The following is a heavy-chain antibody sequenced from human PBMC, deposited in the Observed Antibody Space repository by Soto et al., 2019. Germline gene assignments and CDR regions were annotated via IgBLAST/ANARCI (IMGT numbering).Heavy chain of an antibody. J-gene: IGHJ3*02. Sequence: EVQLVESGGGLVKPGGSLRLSCAASGFTLKGYSMNWVRQAPGKGLEWVSSISDSSSYIFHADSVKGRFSTSRDNAKNSLYLQMNGLRAEDTAVYYCARGGLSCSSDGCQMNAFEIWGQGTMVTVSS. V-gene: IGHV3-21*01. CDR2: ISDSSSYI. CDR1: GFTLKGYS. CDR3: ARGGLSCSSDGCQMNAFEI. D-gene: IGHD2-2*01.